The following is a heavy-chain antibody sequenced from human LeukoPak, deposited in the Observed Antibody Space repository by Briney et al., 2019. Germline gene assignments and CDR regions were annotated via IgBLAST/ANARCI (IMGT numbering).Heavy chain of an antibody. Sequence: GGSLRLSCAASGFTFSSYGMHWVRQAPGKGLEWVAVIWYDGSNKYYADSVKGRFTISRDNSKNTLYLQMNSLRAEDTAVYYCARNMKQWPGAFGYWGQGTLVTVSS. J-gene: IGHJ4*02. CDR1: GFTFSSYG. CDR3: ARNMKQWPGAFGY. V-gene: IGHV3-33*01. CDR2: IWYDGSNK. D-gene: IGHD6-19*01.